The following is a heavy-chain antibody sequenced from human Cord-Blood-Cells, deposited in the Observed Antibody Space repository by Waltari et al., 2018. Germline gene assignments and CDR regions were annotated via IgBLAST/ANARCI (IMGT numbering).Heavy chain of an antibody. Sequence: QVQLQQWGAGLLKPSETLSLTCAVYGGSFSGYYWSWIRQPPGKGVEWIGEINHRRRTNYNPSLKSRVTIAVDTSKNQFSLKLSSVTAADTAVYYCARGELIAAAYYFDYWGQGTLVTVSS. J-gene: IGHJ4*02. V-gene: IGHV4-34*01. D-gene: IGHD6-13*01. CDR1: GGSFSGYY. CDR3: ARGELIAAAYYFDY. CDR2: INHRRRT.